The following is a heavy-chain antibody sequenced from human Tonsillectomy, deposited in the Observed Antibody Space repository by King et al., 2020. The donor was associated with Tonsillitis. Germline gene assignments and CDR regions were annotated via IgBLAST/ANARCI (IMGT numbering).Heavy chain of an antibody. CDR3: ARRFTWDYYFDY. CDR1: GGSISSGDYY. Sequence: VQLQESGPGLVKPSQTLSLTCTVSGGSISSGDYYWSWLRQPPGKGLDWIGYIYYSGSSYYNPSLKSRVTISVDTSKNQFSLKLSSVTAADTAVYYCARRFTWDYYFDYWGQGTLVTVSS. D-gene: IGHD1-26*01. CDR2: IYYSGSS. V-gene: IGHV4-30-4*01. J-gene: IGHJ4*02.